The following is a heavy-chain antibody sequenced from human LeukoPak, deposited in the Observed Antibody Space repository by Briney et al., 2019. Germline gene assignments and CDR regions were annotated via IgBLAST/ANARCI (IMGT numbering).Heavy chain of an antibody. Sequence: ASVKVSCKASGYTFTGYYMHWVRQAPGQGLEWMGWINPNSGGTNYAQKFQGRVTMTRDTFISTAYMELSRLRSDDTAVYYCARVGDRGSSYDYWGQGTLVTVSS. CDR1: GYTFTGYY. CDR2: INPNSGGT. D-gene: IGHD6-13*01. V-gene: IGHV1-2*02. CDR3: ARVGDRGSSYDY. J-gene: IGHJ4*02.